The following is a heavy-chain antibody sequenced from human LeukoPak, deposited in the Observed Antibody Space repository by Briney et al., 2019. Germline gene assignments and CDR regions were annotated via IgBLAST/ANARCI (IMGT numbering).Heavy chain of an antibody. CDR2: INHSGST. Sequence: SETLSLTCAVYGGSFSGYYWSWIRQPPGKGLERIGEINHSGSTNCNPSLKSRVTITVDTSKNQFSLKLSSVTAADTAVYYCARGSRRGTGTSPGNYWGQGTLVTVSS. J-gene: IGHJ4*02. CDR3: ARGSRRGTGTSPGNY. CDR1: GGSFSGYY. D-gene: IGHD1/OR15-1a*01. V-gene: IGHV4-34*01.